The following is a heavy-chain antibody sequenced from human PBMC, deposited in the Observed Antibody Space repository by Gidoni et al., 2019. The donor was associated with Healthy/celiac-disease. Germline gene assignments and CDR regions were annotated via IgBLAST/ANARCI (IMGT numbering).Heavy chain of an antibody. D-gene: IGHD6-13*01. CDR2: ISAYNGNT. V-gene: IGHV1-18*04. Sequence: QVQLVQSGAEVKKPGASVKVSCKASGYTFTSYGISWVRQAPGQGLDWMGWISAYNGNTNSAQKLQGRVTMPTDTSTSTAYMELRSLRSDDTAVYYCARGAHSSSWVVLGDFDYWGQGTLVTVSS. J-gene: IGHJ4*02. CDR3: ARGAHSSSWVVLGDFDY. CDR1: GYTFTSYG.